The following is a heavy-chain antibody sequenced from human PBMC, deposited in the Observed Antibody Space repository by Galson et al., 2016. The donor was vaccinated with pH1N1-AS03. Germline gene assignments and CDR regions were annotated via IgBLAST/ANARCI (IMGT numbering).Heavy chain of an antibody. CDR2: ISGSGGPT. Sequence: SLRLSCAASGFTFSSYAISWVRQAPGKGLEWVSAISGSGGPTYYADSVKGRFTISRDNSKNTLYLQMNSLAAADTAVYYCAKAPNAVSTGGEYWGQGTLVTVSS. CDR3: AKAPNAVSTGGEY. CDR1: GFTFSSYA. D-gene: IGHD5/OR15-5a*01. J-gene: IGHJ4*02. V-gene: IGHV3-23*01.